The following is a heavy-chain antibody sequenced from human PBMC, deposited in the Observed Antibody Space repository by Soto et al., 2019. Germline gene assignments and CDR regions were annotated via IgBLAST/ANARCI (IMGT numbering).Heavy chain of an antibody. D-gene: IGHD5-18*01. CDR3: ARDQTYSYGYYSFDY. V-gene: IGHV1-69*13. J-gene: IGHJ4*02. CDR1: GGTFSSYA. Sequence: SVKVSCKASGGTFSSYAISWVRQAPGQGLEWMGGIIPIFGTANYAQKFQGRVTITADESTSTAYMELSSLRSEDTAVYYCARDQTYSYGYYSFDYWGQGTLVTVSS. CDR2: IIPIFGTA.